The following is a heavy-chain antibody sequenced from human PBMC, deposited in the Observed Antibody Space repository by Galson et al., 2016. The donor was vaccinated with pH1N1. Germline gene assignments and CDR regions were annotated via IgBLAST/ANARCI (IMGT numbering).Heavy chain of an antibody. J-gene: IGHJ4*01. Sequence: QSGAEVKKPGESLKISCRGSGYSFTSYWIAWVRQKPGKGLEWMGIVYPGDSDTRYSPSFRGLFTFSADKSIGTAYLQWSSLEASDTAIYYCARLRGGITVVREVYFDLWGQEPWSPSPQ. CDR2: VYPGDSDT. V-gene: IGHV5-51*03. CDR1: GYSFTSYW. CDR3: ARLRGGITVVREVYFDL. D-gene: IGHD3-10*01.